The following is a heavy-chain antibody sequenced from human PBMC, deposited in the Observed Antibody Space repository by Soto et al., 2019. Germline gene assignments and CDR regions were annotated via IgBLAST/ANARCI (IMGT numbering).Heavy chain of an antibody. J-gene: IGHJ4*02. CDR3: ARDPSYDSSGPPN. V-gene: IGHV3-53*01. CDR1: GFSVSSKY. Sequence: GGSLRLSCAASGFSVSSKYMSWVRQAPGKGLEWVSVIYSGGSTYYADSVKGRFTISRDNSKNTLYLQMNSLRAEDTDVYYCARDPSYDSSGPPNWGQGTLVTVSS. CDR2: IYSGGST. D-gene: IGHD3-22*01.